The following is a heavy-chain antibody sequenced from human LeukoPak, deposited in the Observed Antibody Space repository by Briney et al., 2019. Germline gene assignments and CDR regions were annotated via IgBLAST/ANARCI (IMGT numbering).Heavy chain of an antibody. CDR2: TGSNGVT. Sequence: HTGGSLRLSCTGSGFTFRTYAFSWVRQAPGKGLEWVSATGSNGVTYYADSVKGRFTISRDNSKNALYLQMNGLRADDTAVYYCGIRDTRDYYVFWGQGTLVTVSS. V-gene: IGHV3-23*01. J-gene: IGHJ4*02. CDR3: GIRDTRDYYVF. CDR1: GFTFRTYA. D-gene: IGHD3-16*01.